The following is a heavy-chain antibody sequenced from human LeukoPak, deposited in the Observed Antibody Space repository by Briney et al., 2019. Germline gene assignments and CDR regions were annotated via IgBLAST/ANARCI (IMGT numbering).Heavy chain of an antibody. CDR2: INTAGSST. V-gene: IGHV3-74*01. CDR3: ARDFSVAGPTTFDY. Sequence: SGGSLRLSCAASGFTFSSYWMHWVRHAPGKGPVWVSRINTAGSSTIYADSVKGRFTISRDNSKNTPYLQMNSLRAEDTAVYYCARDFSVAGPTTFDYWGQGTLVTVSS. CDR1: GFTFSSYW. J-gene: IGHJ4*02. D-gene: IGHD6-19*01.